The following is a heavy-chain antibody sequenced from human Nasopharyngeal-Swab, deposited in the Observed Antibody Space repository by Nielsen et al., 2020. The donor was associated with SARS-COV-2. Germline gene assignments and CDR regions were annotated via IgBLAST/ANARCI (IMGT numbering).Heavy chain of an antibody. Sequence: GESLNISCAASGFTFSSYSINWVRQAPGKGLEWVSSISSSGSYIYYADSVKGRFTISRDNAKNSLYLQMNSLRAEDTAVYYCARVSTYGDYGPFDYWGQGTLVTVSS. CDR3: ARVSTYGDYGPFDY. J-gene: IGHJ4*02. D-gene: IGHD4-17*01. CDR1: GFTFSSYS. V-gene: IGHV3-21*01. CDR2: ISSSGSYI.